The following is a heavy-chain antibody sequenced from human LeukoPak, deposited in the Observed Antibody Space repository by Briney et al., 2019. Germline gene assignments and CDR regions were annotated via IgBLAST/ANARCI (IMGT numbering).Heavy chain of an antibody. CDR3: ARRTPGKEWPWDFDY. V-gene: IGHV5-51*01. CDR2: IYPGDSDT. J-gene: IGHJ4*02. D-gene: IGHD3-3*01. CDR1: GYSFTSYW. Sequence: GESLKISCKGSGYSFTSYWIGWVRQMPGKVLEWMGIIYPGDSDTRYSPSFQGQVTISADKSISTAYLQWSSLKASDTAMYYCARRTPGKEWPWDFDYWGQGTLVTVSS.